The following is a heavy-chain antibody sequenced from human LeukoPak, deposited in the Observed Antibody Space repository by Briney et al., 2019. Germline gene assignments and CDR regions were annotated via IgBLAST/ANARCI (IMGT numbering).Heavy chain of an antibody. CDR1: GYSFTSYW. Sequence: GESLKISCKGSGYSFTSYWIGWVRQMPGKGLKWMGIIYPGDSDTRYSPSFQGQVTISADKSISTAYLQWSSLKASDTAMYYCARVPRYYGSGSYSHFDYWGQGTLVTVSS. V-gene: IGHV5-51*01. CDR2: IYPGDSDT. D-gene: IGHD3-10*01. CDR3: ARVPRYYGSGSYSHFDY. J-gene: IGHJ4*02.